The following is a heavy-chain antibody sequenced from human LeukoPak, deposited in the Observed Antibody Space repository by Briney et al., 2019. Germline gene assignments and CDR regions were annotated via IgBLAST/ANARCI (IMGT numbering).Heavy chain of an antibody. Sequence: TSETLSLTCAVSGSSISSDYYWGWIRQPPGKGLEWIGSFYYSGSTYYNPSLKSRITISVDTSKNQFSLRLSSVTAADTAVYYCARHERSSIAMIRGVKPKKWFDPWGQGTLVTVSS. CDR1: GSSISSDYY. V-gene: IGHV4-38-2*01. J-gene: IGHJ5*02. D-gene: IGHD3-10*01. CDR2: FYYSGST. CDR3: ARHERSSIAMIRGVKPKKWFDP.